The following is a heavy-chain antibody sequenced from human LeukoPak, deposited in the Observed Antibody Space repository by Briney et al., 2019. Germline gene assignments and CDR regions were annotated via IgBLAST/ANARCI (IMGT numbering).Heavy chain of an antibody. J-gene: IGHJ6*03. CDR1: GASISSGSDY. Sequence: SQTLSLTCSVSGASISSGSDYWSWIRQPAGKALEWIGRVHTSGNPNYNPSLESRVSISIDRSKNQFSLELNSVTAADTAVYYCAGEGGELGPGTIRGGRFYYYMDVWGKGTTVIVSS. D-gene: IGHD2-2*01. CDR3: AGEGGELGPGTIRGGRFYYYMDV. CDR2: VHTSGNP. V-gene: IGHV4-61*02.